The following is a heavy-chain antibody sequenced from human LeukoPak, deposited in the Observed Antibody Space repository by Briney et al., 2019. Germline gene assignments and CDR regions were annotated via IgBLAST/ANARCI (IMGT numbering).Heavy chain of an antibody. J-gene: IGHJ5*02. V-gene: IGHV1-2*02. CDR3: ACALGVSSPFDP. Sequence: ASVKVSCKASGYTFTGYYMHWVRRAPGQGLEWMGWINPNSGGTNYAQKFQGRVTMTRDTSISTAYMELSRLRSDDTAVYYCACALGVSSPFDPWGQGTLVTVSS. D-gene: IGHD6-13*01. CDR1: GYTFTGYY. CDR2: INPNSGGT.